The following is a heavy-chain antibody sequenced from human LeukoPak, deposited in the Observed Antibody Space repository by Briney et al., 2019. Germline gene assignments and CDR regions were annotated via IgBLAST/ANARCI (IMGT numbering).Heavy chain of an antibody. V-gene: IGHV3-21*01. J-gene: IGHJ4*02. Sequence: GGSLRLSCAASEFTFSTYNMNWVRQAPGKGLEWVSSISSGSTYIYYADSVKGRLTISRDNAKNSVYLQMNSLRAEDTAVYYCARDGPAVGFDYWGQGTLVTVSS. CDR2: ISSGSTYI. CDR3: ARDGPAVGFDY. CDR1: EFTFSTYN. D-gene: IGHD2-2*01.